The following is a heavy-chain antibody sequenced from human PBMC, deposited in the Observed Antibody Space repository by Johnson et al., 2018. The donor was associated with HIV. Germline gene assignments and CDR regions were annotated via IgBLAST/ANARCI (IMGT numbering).Heavy chain of an antibody. D-gene: IGHD6-19*01. CDR3: ATDIAVGGAFDI. Sequence: VQLVESGGGLVQPGGSLRLSCAASAFTVSSNHMTWVRQAPGKGLEWVSVIHSGGSTNYADSVKGRFTISRDNSKNTLYLQMNSLRAEDTAVYYCATDIAVGGAFDIWGQGTMVTVSS. CDR1: AFTVSSNH. V-gene: IGHV3-66*01. CDR2: IHSGGST. J-gene: IGHJ3*02.